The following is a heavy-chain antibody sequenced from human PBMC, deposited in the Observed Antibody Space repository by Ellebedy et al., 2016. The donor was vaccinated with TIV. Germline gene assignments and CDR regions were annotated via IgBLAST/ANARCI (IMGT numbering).Heavy chain of an antibody. CDR3: ARDRYCSGGNCYDRYDMDV. D-gene: IGHD2-15*01. J-gene: IGHJ6*02. CDR2: INPIEGST. V-gene: IGHV1-46*04. Sequence: ASVKVSXXASGYTLTNYYTHWVRQAPGQGLEWIGIINPIEGSTAYAQKLQGRVAMTRDTSTSTVYMELTGLTSDDTAVYYCARDRYCSGGNCYDRYDMDVWGQGTTVTVSS. CDR1: GYTLTNYY.